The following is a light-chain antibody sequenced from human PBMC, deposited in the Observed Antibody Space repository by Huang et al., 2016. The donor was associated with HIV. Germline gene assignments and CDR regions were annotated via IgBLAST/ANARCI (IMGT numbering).Light chain of an antibody. Sequence: DIQMAQSPSSLSAYVGDSVTITCRASQGISNYLNWYQHKPGKAPKLLIYAASALQGGVPSRFSGSGSGTDYTLTINNVQPEDFATYYCQQSHSTPFTFGQGTRLDIK. CDR1: QGISNY. V-gene: IGKV1-39*01. CDR3: QQSHSTPFT. CDR2: AAS. J-gene: IGKJ5*01.